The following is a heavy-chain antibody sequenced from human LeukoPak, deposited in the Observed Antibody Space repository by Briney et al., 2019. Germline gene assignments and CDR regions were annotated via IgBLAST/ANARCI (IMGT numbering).Heavy chain of an antibody. J-gene: IGHJ4*02. CDR3: AKGGSYRSQPYFDY. Sequence: GGSLRLSCAASGFTFSSYAMSWVRQAPGKGLEWVSTISGSGDNTYYADSVKGRFTISRDNSKNTVYLQMNSLRAEDTAVYYCAKGGSYRSQPYFDYWGQGTPVTVSS. CDR1: GFTFSSYA. D-gene: IGHD3-16*02. CDR2: ISGSGDNT. V-gene: IGHV3-23*01.